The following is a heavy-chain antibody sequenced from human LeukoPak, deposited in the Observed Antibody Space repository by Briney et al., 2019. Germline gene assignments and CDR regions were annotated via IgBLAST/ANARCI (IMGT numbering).Heavy chain of an antibody. CDR2: IKQDGSEK. J-gene: IGHJ6*02. CDR1: GFTFSTYW. CDR3: ARLAVEQQLVLYYYYGLDV. V-gene: IGHV3-7*01. D-gene: IGHD6-13*01. Sequence: GGSLRLSCAASGFTFSTYWMSWVRQAPGKGLEWVANIKQDGSEKYYVDSVKGRFTISRDNAKNSLYLQMNNLRAEDMAVYYCARLAVEQQLVLYYYYGLDVWGQGTTVTVSS.